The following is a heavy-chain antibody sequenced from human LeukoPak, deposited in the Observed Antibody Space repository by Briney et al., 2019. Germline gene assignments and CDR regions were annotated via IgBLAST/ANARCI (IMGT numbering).Heavy chain of an antibody. Sequence: ASVKVSCKASGYTFTSYGIDWVRQAPGKGLEWMGYFDPEDGETIYALKFQGRVTMSEDTSTDTAYMELSSLRSEDTAVYYCATDLPSTMVRRARPLDYWGQGTLVTVSS. D-gene: IGHD3-10*01. V-gene: IGHV1-24*01. CDR2: FDPEDGET. CDR1: GYTFTSYG. CDR3: ATDLPSTMVRRARPLDY. J-gene: IGHJ4*02.